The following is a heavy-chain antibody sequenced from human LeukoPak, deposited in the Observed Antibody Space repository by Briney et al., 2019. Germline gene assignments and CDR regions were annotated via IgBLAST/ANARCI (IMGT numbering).Heavy chain of an antibody. Sequence: PSETLSLTCAVYGGSFSGYYWTWIRQPPGKGLEWIGYFYSSGSTNYHPSLKSRVTISADTSKNQFSLKLNSVTAADTAVYYCARHYGPWGQGTLVTVSS. CDR1: GGSFSGYY. V-gene: IGHV4-59*08. CDR2: FYSSGST. CDR3: ARHYGP. J-gene: IGHJ5*02. D-gene: IGHD3-10*01.